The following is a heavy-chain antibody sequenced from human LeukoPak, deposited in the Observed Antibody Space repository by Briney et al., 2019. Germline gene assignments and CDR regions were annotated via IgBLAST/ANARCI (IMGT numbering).Heavy chain of an antibody. CDR2: INHRGST. Sequence: PSETLSLTCAVYGGSFSGYYWSWIRQPPGKGLEWIGEINHRGSTNYNPSLKSRVTISVDTSKNQFSLKLSSVTAADTAVYYCARGRDFSIFGVVTSYGMDVWGQGTTVTVSS. CDR3: ARGRDFSIFGVVTSYGMDV. J-gene: IGHJ6*02. V-gene: IGHV4-34*01. D-gene: IGHD3-3*01. CDR1: GGSFSGYY.